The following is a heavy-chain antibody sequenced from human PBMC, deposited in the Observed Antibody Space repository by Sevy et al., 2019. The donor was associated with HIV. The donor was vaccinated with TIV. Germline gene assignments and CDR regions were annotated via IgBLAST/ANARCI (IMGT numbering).Heavy chain of an antibody. D-gene: IGHD2-15*01. CDR3: ATETRGYCSGGSCSVDNGMDV. Sequence: ASVKVSCKASGFTFTTSAVQWVRQARGQRLEWIGWIVVGSGDTNYAQKFQERVTITRDMSTNTAYMDLSGLRSEDTAVYYCATETRGYCSGGSCSVDNGMDVWGQGTTVTVSS. CDR1: GFTFTTSA. V-gene: IGHV1-58*01. CDR2: IVVGSGDT. J-gene: IGHJ6*02.